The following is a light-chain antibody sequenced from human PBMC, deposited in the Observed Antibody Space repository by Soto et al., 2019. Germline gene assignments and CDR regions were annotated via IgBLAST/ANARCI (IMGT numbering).Light chain of an antibody. V-gene: IGKV1-17*01. J-gene: IGKJ2*01. CDR2: SAS. CDR1: QGIRND. Sequence: DIQMTQSPSSLSASVGDRVTITCRASQGIRNDLGWFKQKPGKAPECLIYSASTLHSGDPSRFSGSGSGTQVTLTLGSLQHEDFVTYYCIQPNSHTYTFGQATKLEMK. CDR3: IQPNSHTYT.